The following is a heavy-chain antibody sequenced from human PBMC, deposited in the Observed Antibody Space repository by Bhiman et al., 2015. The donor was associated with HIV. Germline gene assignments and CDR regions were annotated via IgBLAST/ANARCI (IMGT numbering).Heavy chain of an antibody. CDR1: GFPFSAFW. V-gene: IGHV3-7*01. J-gene: IGHJ4*02. CDR2: IKEDGSEK. D-gene: IGHD6-19*01. Sequence: EVQLVESGGGLVQPGGSLRLSCAASGFPFSAFWMTWVRQAPGKGLEWVANIKEDGSEKYYVDSVKGRFTISRDNAKNSLYLEMNTLRAEDTGLYYCAREAVAGTVYFNYWGQGTLVTVS. CDR3: AREAVAGTVYFNY.